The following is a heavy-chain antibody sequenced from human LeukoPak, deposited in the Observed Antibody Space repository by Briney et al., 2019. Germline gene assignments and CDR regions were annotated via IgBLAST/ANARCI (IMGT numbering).Heavy chain of an antibody. CDR1: GFTFSSYA. J-gene: IGHJ5*02. D-gene: IGHD4-17*01. Sequence: GGSLRLSCAASGFTFSSYAMGWVRQAPGEGLEWVSAISGSGGSTYYADSVKGRFTISRDNSKNTLYLQMNSLRAEDTAVYYCAKGQTTVLAWNWFDPWGQGTLVTVSS. V-gene: IGHV3-23*01. CDR3: AKGQTTVLAWNWFDP. CDR2: ISGSGGST.